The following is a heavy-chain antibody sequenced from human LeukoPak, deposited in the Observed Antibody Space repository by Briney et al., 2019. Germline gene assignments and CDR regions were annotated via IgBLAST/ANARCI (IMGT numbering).Heavy chain of an antibody. CDR1: GFTFSDYY. J-gene: IGHJ6*02. D-gene: IGHD6-13*01. CDR3: AREQLIPNYYYYGMDV. V-gene: IGHV3-11*01. Sequence: PGGSLRLSCAASGFTFSDYYMSWIRQAPGKGLEWVSYISSSGSTIYYADSVKGRFTISRDNAKNSLYLQMNSLRAEDTAVYYCAREQLIPNYYYYGMDVWGQGTTVTVSS. CDR2: ISSSGSTI.